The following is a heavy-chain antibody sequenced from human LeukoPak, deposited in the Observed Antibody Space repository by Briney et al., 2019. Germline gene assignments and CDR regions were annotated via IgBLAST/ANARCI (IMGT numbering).Heavy chain of an antibody. J-gene: IGHJ6*02. CDR3: AREGVRYFSWTGGMDV. V-gene: IGHV3-11*01. CDR2: ISSSGSTI. Sequence: GWALTLSCRGWGFTVSDYYMSLIRRAPGKELEWVSYISSSGSTIYYADSVKGRFTISRDNAKNSLYLQMNSLRAEDTAVYYCAREGVRYFSWTGGMDVWGQGTTVTVSS. D-gene: IGHD3-9*01. CDR1: GFTVSDYY.